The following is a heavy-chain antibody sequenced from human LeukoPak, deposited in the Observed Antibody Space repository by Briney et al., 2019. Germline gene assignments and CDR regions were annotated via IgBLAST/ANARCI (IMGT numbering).Heavy chain of an antibody. V-gene: IGHV4-34*01. J-gene: IGHJ4*02. CDR1: GGSFSGYY. Sequence: PSETLSLTCAVYGGSFSGYYWSWIRQPPGKGLEWIGEINHSGSTKYNPSLKSRVTISVDTSKNQFSLKLSSVTAADTAGYYCARRGTGFGEFYFDYWGQGTLVIVSS. CDR2: INHSGST. D-gene: IGHD3-10*01. CDR3: ARRGTGFGEFYFDY.